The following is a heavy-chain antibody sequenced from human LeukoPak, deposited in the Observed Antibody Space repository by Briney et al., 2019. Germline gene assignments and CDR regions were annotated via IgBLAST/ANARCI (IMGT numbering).Heavy chain of an antibody. V-gene: IGHV3-53*03. J-gene: IGHJ4*02. CDR3: AGGKMATLYFDY. CDR2: IYSGGSP. Sequence: GGSLSLSCAASGFTVCINYMSCVRQAPGGGVEWGSDIYSGGSPYYAASVEGRYTISRDNPKKMLSLQMNSVRAGDTAVYYCAGGKMATLYFDYEGWGNLVTVSS. CDR1: GFTVCINY. D-gene: IGHD5-24*01.